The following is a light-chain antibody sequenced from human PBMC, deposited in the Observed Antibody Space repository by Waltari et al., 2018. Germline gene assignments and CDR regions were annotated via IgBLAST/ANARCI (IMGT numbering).Light chain of an antibody. CDR1: PSIRSY. Sequence: DIQMTQSPSSLSASVGDRVTITCRASPSIRSYLNWYQQKPGQAPTLLIYAAPSLQSGVPSRCSGSGAGTDFTLTISRLQADAFASCYCQESYSTPTFGQGTKVEIK. V-gene: IGKV1-39*01. CDR3: QESYSTPT. J-gene: IGKJ1*01. CDR2: AAP.